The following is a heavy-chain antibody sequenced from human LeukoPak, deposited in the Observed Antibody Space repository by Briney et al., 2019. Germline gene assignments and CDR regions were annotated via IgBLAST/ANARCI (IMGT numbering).Heavy chain of an antibody. Sequence: SETLSLTCTVSGGSISSGGYYWSWIRQHPGKGLEWIGYIYYSGSTYYNPSLKSRVTISVDTSKNQFSLKLSSVTAADTAVYYCARSLPPRWWLLPYYFDYWGQGTLVTVSS. J-gene: IGHJ4*02. V-gene: IGHV4-31*03. CDR3: ARSLPPRWWLLPYYFDY. CDR2: IYYSGST. CDR1: GGSISSGGYY. D-gene: IGHD1-26*01.